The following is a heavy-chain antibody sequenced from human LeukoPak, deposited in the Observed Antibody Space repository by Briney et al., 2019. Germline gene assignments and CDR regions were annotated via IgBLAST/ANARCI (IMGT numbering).Heavy chain of an antibody. V-gene: IGHV3-9*01. Sequence: GGSLRLSCVASGFTFDDYVMHWVRQVPGKGLEWVSGISWNSGSIGYADSVKGRFTISRDNAKNSLYLQMNSLRAEDTALYYCAKGRPKEWLGVDYWGQGTLVTVSS. CDR1: GFTFDDYV. D-gene: IGHD3-3*01. CDR2: ISWNSGSI. CDR3: AKGRPKEWLGVDY. J-gene: IGHJ4*02.